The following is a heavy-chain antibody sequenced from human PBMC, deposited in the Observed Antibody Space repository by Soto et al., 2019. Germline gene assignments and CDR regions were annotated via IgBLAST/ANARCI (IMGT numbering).Heavy chain of an antibody. V-gene: IGHV1-2*02. J-gene: IGHJ4*02. CDR1: GYTFSGFY. CDR2: INPNSGGT. D-gene: IGHD3-9*01. Sequence: ASVKVSCKASGYTFSGFYMHWVRQAPGQGLEWMGWINPNSGGTKSAEKFQGRVTMTRDTSISTAYMELSRLTSDDTAVYYCASAALTGPAGLDFWGQGTQVTVSS. CDR3: ASAALTGPAGLDF.